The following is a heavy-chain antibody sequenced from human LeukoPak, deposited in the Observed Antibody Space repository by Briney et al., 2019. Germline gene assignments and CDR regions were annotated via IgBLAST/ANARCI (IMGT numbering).Heavy chain of an antibody. CDR2: LSGSGGRT. Sequence: PGGSLRLSCAASGFTFCSYAMRGLRDAPGEGGVGVSDLSGSGGRTLYAVSEEGRFPLSRDNSKDTLYLQMNTLRAGDTAVYFCANIDRRVGATSPGTYYFVYCGQGTLVTDSS. D-gene: IGHD1-26*01. CDR3: ANIDRRVGATSPGTYYFVY. CDR1: GFTFCSYA. V-gene: IGHV3-23*01. J-gene: IGHJ4*02.